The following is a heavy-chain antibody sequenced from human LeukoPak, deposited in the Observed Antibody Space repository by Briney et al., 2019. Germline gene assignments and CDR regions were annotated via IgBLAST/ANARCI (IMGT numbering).Heavy chain of an antibody. CDR3: ARDMTGSGWNDAFDI. Sequence: PSETLSLTCTVSGGSISSESYYWSWIRQPAGKGLEWIGRIYSSGNSKYNPSLKSRVTISVDTSRNQFSLKLSSGTAADTAVYYCARDMTGSGWNDAFDIWGQGTMVTVSS. D-gene: IGHD6-19*01. J-gene: IGHJ3*02. V-gene: IGHV4-61*02. CDR1: GGSISSESYY. CDR2: IYSSGNS.